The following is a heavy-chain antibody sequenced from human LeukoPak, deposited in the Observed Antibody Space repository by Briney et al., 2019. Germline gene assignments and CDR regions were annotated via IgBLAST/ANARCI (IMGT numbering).Heavy chain of an antibody. CDR2: IYYSGST. J-gene: IGHJ4*02. V-gene: IGHV4-59*01. CDR3: ARGGRQQLVPIDY. Sequence: SETLSLTCTVSGGSISSYYWSWIRQPPGKGLEWIGYIYYSGSTNYNPSLKSRVTISVDTSKNQSSLKLNSVTAADTAVYYCARGGRQQLVPIDYWGQGTLVTVSS. D-gene: IGHD6-13*01. CDR1: GGSISSYY.